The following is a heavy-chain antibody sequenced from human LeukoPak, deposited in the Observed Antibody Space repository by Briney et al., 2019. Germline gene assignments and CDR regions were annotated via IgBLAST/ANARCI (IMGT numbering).Heavy chain of an antibody. CDR2: INWNGGSI. D-gene: IGHD4-17*01. J-gene: IGHJ4*02. V-gene: IGHV3-20*04. CDR3: ARVGIYGDYGRYFDY. CDR1: GFTFDNYG. Sequence: GGSLRLSCAASGFTFDNYGMSWVRQAPGKGLEWVSGINWNGGSIGYVDSVKGRFTISRDNAKNSLYLQMNSLRAEDTALYYCARVGIYGDYGRYFDYWGQGTLVTVSS.